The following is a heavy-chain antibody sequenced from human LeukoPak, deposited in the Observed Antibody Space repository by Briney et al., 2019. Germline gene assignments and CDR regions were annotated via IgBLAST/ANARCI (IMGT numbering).Heavy chain of an antibody. J-gene: IGHJ4*03. CDR3: ARNLRLTWF. D-gene: IGHD3-10*01. CDR1: GVTVSGNY. V-gene: IGHV3-11*03. Sequence: PGGSLRLSCAASGVTVSGNYMSWIRQAPGKGLEWVSYISTTSSFTNYADSVKGRFTISRDNAKNSLYLQMNSLRAEDTAVYYCARNLRLTWFGGQGTLVTVSS. CDR2: ISTTSSFT.